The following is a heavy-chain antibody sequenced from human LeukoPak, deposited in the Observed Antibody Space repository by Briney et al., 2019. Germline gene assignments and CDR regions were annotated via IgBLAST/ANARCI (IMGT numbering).Heavy chain of an antibody. J-gene: IGHJ5*02. V-gene: IGHV4-30-2*01. D-gene: IGHD1-26*01. CDR3: ARARDTTSGSNWFDP. CDR2: IYHSGTT. Sequence: SETLSLTCTVSGGSIYGGGYYWSWIRQPPGKGLEWIGYIYHSGTTYYNPSLKSRVTISIDRSKNQFSLKLSSVTAADTAVYYCARARDTTSGSNWFDPWGQGTLVTVSS. CDR1: GGSIYGGGYY.